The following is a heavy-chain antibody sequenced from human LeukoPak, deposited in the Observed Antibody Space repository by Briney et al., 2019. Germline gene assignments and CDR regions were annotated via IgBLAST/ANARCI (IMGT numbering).Heavy chain of an antibody. CDR2: INPNSGGT. CDR1: GYTFTNFG. CDR3: ASGQDLYYYYMDV. J-gene: IGHJ6*03. V-gene: IGHV1-2*02. Sequence: ASVKVSCKASGYTFTNFGISWLRQAPGQGLEWMGWINPNSGGTNYAQKFQGRVTMTRDTSISTAYMELSRLRSDDTAVYYCASGQDLYYYYMDVWGKGTTVTVSS.